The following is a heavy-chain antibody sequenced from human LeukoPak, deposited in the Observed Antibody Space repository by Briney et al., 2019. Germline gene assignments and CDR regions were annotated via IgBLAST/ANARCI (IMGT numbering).Heavy chain of an antibody. CDR1: GYSISSGYY. CDR2: IYHSGST. D-gene: IGHD6-19*01. V-gene: IGHV4-38-2*02. Sequence: EPSETLSLTCTVSGYSISSGYYWGWIRQPPGKGLEWIGSIYHSGSTYYNPSLKSRVTISVDTSKNQFSLKLSSVTAADTAVYYCARDSSGWYHWFDPWGQGTLVTVSS. CDR3: ARDSSGWYHWFDP. J-gene: IGHJ5*02.